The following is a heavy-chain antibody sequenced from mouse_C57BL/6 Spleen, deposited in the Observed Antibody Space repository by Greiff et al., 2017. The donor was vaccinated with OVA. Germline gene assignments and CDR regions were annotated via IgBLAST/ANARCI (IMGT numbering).Heavy chain of an antibody. CDR3: ARPVQYYFDY. CDR1: GYTFTDYY. Sequence: EVQLQQSGPELVKPGASVKISCKASGYTFTDYYMNWVKQSHGKSLEWIGDINPNNGGTSYNQKFKGKATLTVDKSSSTAYMELRSLTSEDSAVYYCARPVQYYFDYWGQGTTLTVSS. CDR2: INPNNGGT. J-gene: IGHJ2*01. V-gene: IGHV1-26*01.